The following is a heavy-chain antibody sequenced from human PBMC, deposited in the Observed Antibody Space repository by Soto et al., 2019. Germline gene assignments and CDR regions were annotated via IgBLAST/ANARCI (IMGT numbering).Heavy chain of an antibody. Sequence: WGSLRLSCAASGFTFSSYAMSWVRQAPGKGLEWVSAISGSGGSTYYADSVKGRFTISRDSSKNTLYLQMNSLRAEDTAVYYCAKGRMLYYFDYWGQGTLVTVSS. CDR3: AKGRMLYYFDY. J-gene: IGHJ4*02. CDR2: ISGSGGST. V-gene: IGHV3-23*01. CDR1: GFTFSSYA. D-gene: IGHD3-10*02.